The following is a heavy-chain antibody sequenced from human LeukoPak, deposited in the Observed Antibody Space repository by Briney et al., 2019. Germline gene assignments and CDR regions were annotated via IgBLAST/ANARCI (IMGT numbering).Heavy chain of an antibody. Sequence: GGSLRLSCAASGFTFSSYAMSWVRQAPGKGLEWVSAISGSGGSTYYADSVKGRFTISRDNSKNTLYLQMNSLRAEDTAVYYCAKDLNERRRWELGSFDYWGQGTLVTVSS. CDR2: ISGSGGST. J-gene: IGHJ4*02. CDR1: GFTFSSYA. D-gene: IGHD1-26*01. V-gene: IGHV3-23*01. CDR3: AKDLNERRRWELGSFDY.